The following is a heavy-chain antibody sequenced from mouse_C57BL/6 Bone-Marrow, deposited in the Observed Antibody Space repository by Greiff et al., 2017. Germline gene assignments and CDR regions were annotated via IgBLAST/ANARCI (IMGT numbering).Heavy chain of an antibody. D-gene: IGHD1-1*01. CDR1: GYTFTSYW. CDR2: IDPSDSYT. J-gene: IGHJ1*03. CDR3: ARWGGSSYNWYFDV. V-gene: IGHV1-59*01. Sequence: QVQLQQPGAELVRPGTSVKLSCKASGYTFTSYWMHWVKQRPGQGLEWIGVIDPSDSYTNYNQKFKGKATLTVDTSSSTAYMQLSSLTSEDSAVYYCARWGGSSYNWYFDVWGKGTTVTVSS.